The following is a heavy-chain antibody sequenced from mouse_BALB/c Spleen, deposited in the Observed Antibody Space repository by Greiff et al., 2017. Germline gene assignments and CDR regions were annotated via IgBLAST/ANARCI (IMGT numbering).Heavy chain of an antibody. CDR2: IDPANGNT. V-gene: IGHV14-3*02. CDR3: ARNGYCPYWYFDV. D-gene: IGHD2-3*01. Sequence: EVQLQQSGAELVKPGASVKLSCTASGFNIKDTYMHWVKQRPEQGLEWIGRIDPANGNTKYDPKFQGKDTITADTSSNTAYLQLSSLTSEDTAVYYCARNGYCPYWYFDVWGAGTTVTVSS. CDR1: GFNIKDTY. J-gene: IGHJ1*01.